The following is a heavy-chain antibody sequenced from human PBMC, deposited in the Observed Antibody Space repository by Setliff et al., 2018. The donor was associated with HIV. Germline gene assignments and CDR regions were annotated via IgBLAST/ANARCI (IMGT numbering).Heavy chain of an antibody. CDR2: ISTYKGNT. CDR1: GYTFTSYG. D-gene: IGHD6-13*01. V-gene: IGHV1-18*04. CDR3: ATDPGYSSTWYSESFQH. J-gene: IGHJ1*01. Sequence: ASVKVSCKASGYTFTSYGISWVRQAPGQGLEWMGWISTYKGNTKYEQKFQGRVTMTTDTSTSTAYMELRSLRSDDTAIYYCATDPGYSSTWYSESFQHWGQGTEVTVSS.